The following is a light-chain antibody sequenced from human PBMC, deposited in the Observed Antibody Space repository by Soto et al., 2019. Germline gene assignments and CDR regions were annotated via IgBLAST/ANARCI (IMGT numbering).Light chain of an antibody. J-gene: IGKJ4*01. CDR3: LQRSNWPLT. CDR2: GAY. V-gene: IGKV3D-20*02. CDR1: QSVSSSY. Sequence: EIVLTQSPGTLSLSPGERATLSCRASQSVSSSYLAWYQQKPGQAHRLLIYGAYNRATGIQARFSGSGSGTDFTLTIRSLEPEDFGVYYCLQRSNWPLTFGGGTKVDIK.